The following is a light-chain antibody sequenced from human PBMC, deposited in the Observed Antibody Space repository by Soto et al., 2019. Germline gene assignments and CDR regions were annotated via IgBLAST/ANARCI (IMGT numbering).Light chain of an antibody. Sequence: QSVLTQSPSASASRGASVKLTCTLSSGHSSYAIAWHQQQPEKGPRYLMKLNSDGSHSKGDGIPDRFSGSSSGAERYLTISSLQSEDEADYYCQTWGSGIHYVFGTGTKLTVL. CDR3: QTWGSGIHYV. V-gene: IGLV4-69*01. CDR1: SGHSSYA. J-gene: IGLJ1*01. CDR2: LNSDGSH.